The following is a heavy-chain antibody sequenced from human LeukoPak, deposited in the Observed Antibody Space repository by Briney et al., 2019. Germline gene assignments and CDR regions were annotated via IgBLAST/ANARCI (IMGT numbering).Heavy chain of an antibody. D-gene: IGHD4-23*01. CDR3: ARDNPVTPLRAFDI. CDR1: GGSISSYY. V-gene: IGHV4-4*07. J-gene: IGHJ3*02. CDR2: MYSSGST. Sequence: SETLSLTCTVSGGSISSYYWSWIRQPAGKGLEWIGRMYSSGSTNFNPSLKSRVIMSVDTSKNQFSLKLSSVTAADTAVYYCARDNPVTPLRAFDIWGQGTMVTVSS.